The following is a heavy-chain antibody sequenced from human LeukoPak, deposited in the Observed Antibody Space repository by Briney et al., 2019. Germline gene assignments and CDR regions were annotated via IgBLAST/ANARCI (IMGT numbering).Heavy chain of an antibody. V-gene: IGHV3-21*01. CDR2: ISSSSTYI. D-gene: IGHD1-26*01. Sequence: PGGSLRLSCAASGFTFSRYDMNWVRQAPGKGLEWVSSISSSSTYIYYADSVQGRCTISRDNAKNSLSLQMNSLRAEDTAVYYCARGSWADYWGQGTLVTVSS. CDR1: GFTFSRYD. CDR3: ARGSWADY. J-gene: IGHJ4*02.